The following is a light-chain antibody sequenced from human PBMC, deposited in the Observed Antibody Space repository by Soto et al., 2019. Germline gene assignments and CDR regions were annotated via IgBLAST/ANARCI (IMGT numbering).Light chain of an antibody. J-gene: IGLJ1*01. V-gene: IGLV2-23*01. CDR3: CSYAGSRTYV. Sequence: QSVLTQPPSVSGPLGQSIVISCTGSSSDIGSYDLVSWYQQYPGKAPKVVIFEGTKRPSGVSNRFSGSKSGNTASLTISGLQTEDEADYYCCSYAGSRTYVFGAGTKLTVL. CDR2: EGT. CDR1: SSDIGSYDL.